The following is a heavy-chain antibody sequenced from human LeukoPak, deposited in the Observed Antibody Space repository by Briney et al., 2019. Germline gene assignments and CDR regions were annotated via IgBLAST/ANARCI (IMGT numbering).Heavy chain of an antibody. CDR3: ASGSNRGAFDI. V-gene: IGHV4-4*09. CDR1: GGSISSYY. CDR2: IYTSGGT. Sequence: SETLSLTCTVSGGSISSYYWSWIRQPPGKGLEWIGYIYTSGGTNYNPSLKSRVTISVDTSKNQFSLKLSSVTAADTAVYYCASGSNRGAFDIWGQGTMVTASS. J-gene: IGHJ3*02. D-gene: IGHD3-10*01.